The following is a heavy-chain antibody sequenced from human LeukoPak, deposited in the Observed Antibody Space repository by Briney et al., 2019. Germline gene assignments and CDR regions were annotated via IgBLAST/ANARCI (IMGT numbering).Heavy chain of an antibody. D-gene: IGHD1-26*01. CDR2: MNPNSGNT. J-gene: IGHJ1*01. V-gene: IGHV1-8*01. CDR1: GYTFTSYD. Sequence: ASVTVSCKASGYTFTSYDINWVRQAPGQGLEWMGWMNPNSGNTGYAQKFQGRVTMTRNTSISTAYMELSSLRSEDTAVYYCARGRGKVGAPFQHWGQGTLVTVSS. CDR3: ARGRGKVGAPFQH.